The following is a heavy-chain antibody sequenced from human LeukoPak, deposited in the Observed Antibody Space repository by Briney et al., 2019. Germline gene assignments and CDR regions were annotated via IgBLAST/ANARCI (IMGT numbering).Heavy chain of an antibody. D-gene: IGHD1-26*01. J-gene: IGHJ4*02. CDR2: FDPEDGET. CDR1: GYTLTELS. Sequence: ASVKVSCKVSGYTLTELSMHWVRQAPGKGLEWMGGFDPEDGETIYAQKFQGRVTMTEDTSTDTAYMELSSLRSEDTAVYYCATDREGQYYFDYWGQGTLVTVSS. V-gene: IGHV1-24*01. CDR3: ATDREGQYYFDY.